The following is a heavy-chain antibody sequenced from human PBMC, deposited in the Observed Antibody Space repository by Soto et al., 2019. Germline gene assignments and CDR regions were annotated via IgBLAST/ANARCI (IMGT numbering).Heavy chain of an antibody. V-gene: IGHV4-4*02. D-gene: IGHD6-19*01. J-gene: IGHJ5*02. CDR2: IYHSGST. Sequence: QVQLQESGPGLVKPSGTLSLTCAVSGGSISSNNWWTWVRLPPGKGLEWIGEIYHSGSTNYNPSLKSRVTISVDKSKNQFSLKLSSVTGADTAMYYCARAPLSRQWLFPWGQGTLLTVSS. CDR1: GGSISSNNW. CDR3: ARAPLSRQWLFP.